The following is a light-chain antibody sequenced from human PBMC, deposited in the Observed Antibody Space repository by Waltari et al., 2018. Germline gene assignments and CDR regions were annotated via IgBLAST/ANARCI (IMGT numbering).Light chain of an antibody. Sequence: EIVLTQSPGTLSLSPGDRATLLCRASQTINNNYLVWYQQKPCQAPKLLVYGPSDRATGIPDRFGYSGSGTDFTLTISRLEPEDFAMYYCQQYGSSPWTFGQGTKVEI. V-gene: IGKV3-20*01. J-gene: IGKJ1*01. CDR1: QTINNNY. CDR2: GPS. CDR3: QQYGSSPWT.